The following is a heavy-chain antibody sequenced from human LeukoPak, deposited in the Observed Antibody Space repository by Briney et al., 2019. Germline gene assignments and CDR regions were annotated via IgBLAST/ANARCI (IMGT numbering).Heavy chain of an antibody. CDR2: ISNSGGTT. D-gene: IGHD6-19*01. CDR1: GFTFSSYA. CDR3: AKGISGSFDY. Sequence: PGGSLRLSCAASGFTFSSYAMSWVRQAPEKGLEWVSSISNSGGTTYYADSVKGRFTMSRDNSKNTPYLQMNSLRAEDTAVYYCAKGISGSFDYWGQGTLVTVSS. V-gene: IGHV3-23*01. J-gene: IGHJ4*02.